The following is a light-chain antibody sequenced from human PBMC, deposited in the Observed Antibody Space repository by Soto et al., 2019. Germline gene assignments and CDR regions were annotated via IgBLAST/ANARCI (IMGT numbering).Light chain of an antibody. J-gene: IGKJ1*01. CDR1: QSGSNNY. CDR2: GAS. Sequence: LSQYHGPLSLSPGDRATLSCKASQSGSNNYLAWYQQQPGQAPSLRLYGASNRAPGIPDRFRGSGSGTDFTLTISRLAPDDVAVYNSQPSVLSSPSGQGTKVDIK. V-gene: IGKV3-20*01. CDR3: QPSVLSSP.